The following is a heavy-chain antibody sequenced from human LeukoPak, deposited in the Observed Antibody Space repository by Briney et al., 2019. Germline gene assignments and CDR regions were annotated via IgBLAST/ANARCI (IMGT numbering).Heavy chain of an antibody. CDR2: IYHSGST. J-gene: IGHJ4*02. CDR3: ARLNLGYFYYSGPNDC. V-gene: IGHV4-38-2*02. D-gene: IGHD3-10*01. CDR1: GYSISSGYY. Sequence: PSETLSLTCTVSGYSISSGYYWGWIRQPPGKGLEWIGSIYHSGSTYYNPSLKSRVTISVDTSKNQFSLKLSSVTAADTAVYYCARLNLGYFYYSGPNDCWGRGTLVTVSS.